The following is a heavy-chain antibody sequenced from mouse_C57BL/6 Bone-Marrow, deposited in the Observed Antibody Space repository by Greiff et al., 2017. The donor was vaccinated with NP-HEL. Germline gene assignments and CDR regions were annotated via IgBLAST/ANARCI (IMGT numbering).Heavy chain of an antibody. D-gene: IGHD3-3*01. CDR1: GFTFSDYG. Sequence: EVKLQESGGGLVKPGGSLKLSCAASGFTFSDYGMHWVRQAPEKGLEWVAYISSGSSTIYYADTVKGRFTISRDNAKNTLFLQMTSLRSEDTAMYYCARGGTWYFDVWGTGTTVTVSS. CDR2: ISSGSSTI. J-gene: IGHJ1*03. CDR3: ARGGTWYFDV. V-gene: IGHV5-17*01.